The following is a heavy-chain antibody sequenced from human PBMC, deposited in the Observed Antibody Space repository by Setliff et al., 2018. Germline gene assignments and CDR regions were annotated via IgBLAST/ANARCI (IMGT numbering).Heavy chain of an antibody. D-gene: IGHD5-18*01. CDR1: GASISSYH. CDR3: ASWRGYGFGIDY. V-gene: IGHV4-4*07. CDR2: LSDSGRT. Sequence: ETLSLTCTVSGASISSYHWNWLRQPAGKGLEWIGRLSDSGRTTYNPSLKTRVTMSLDTPKNQFSLKLSSVTAADTAVYYCASWRGYGFGIDYWGQGALVTVSS. J-gene: IGHJ4*02.